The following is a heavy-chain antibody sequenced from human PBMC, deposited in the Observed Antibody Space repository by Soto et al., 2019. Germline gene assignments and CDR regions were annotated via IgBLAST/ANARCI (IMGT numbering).Heavy chain of an antibody. CDR2: IDTTGSTT. V-gene: IGHV3-74*01. CDR3: ASVSAAQYYYGMDA. D-gene: IGHD4-4*01. Sequence: EVQLVESGGGLVQPGGSLRLSCAASEFTFSTYWMHWVRQAPGKGLEWVARIDTTGSTTTYAGSVQGRFTISRDNAKNTLYLQTHSVRDEDTAVYYCASVSAAQYYYGMDAWGQGTTVTVSS. CDR1: EFTFSTYW. J-gene: IGHJ6*02.